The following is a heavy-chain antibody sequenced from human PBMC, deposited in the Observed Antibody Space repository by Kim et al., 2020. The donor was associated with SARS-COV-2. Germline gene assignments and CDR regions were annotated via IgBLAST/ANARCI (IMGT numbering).Heavy chain of an antibody. CDR3: ATLKDIELEPATKGLSYFDS. J-gene: IGHJ4*02. CDR1: GYTLRDLS. Sequence: ASVKVSCKVSGYTLRDLSMHWVRQAPGKGLEWMGGFDPEEGEIIFEQKFQGRLNMTEDTTTDTAYMELRSLTSQDTAVYYCATLKDIELEPATKGLSYFDSWGPGSLVTVSS. CDR2: FDPEEGEI. V-gene: IGHV1-24*01. D-gene: IGHD2-8*02.